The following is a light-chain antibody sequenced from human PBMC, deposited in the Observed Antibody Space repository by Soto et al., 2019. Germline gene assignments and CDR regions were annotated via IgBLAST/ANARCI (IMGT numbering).Light chain of an antibody. CDR2: AAS. Sequence: AIRMTQSPSSLSASTGDRVTITCRASQGISSYLAWYQQKPGKAPKLLIYAASTLQSGVPSRFSGSGSGTDFTLTISCLQSEDFATYYCQQYNSYSDTFGQGTKVDIK. V-gene: IGKV1-8*01. CDR3: QQYNSYSDT. J-gene: IGKJ1*01. CDR1: QGISSY.